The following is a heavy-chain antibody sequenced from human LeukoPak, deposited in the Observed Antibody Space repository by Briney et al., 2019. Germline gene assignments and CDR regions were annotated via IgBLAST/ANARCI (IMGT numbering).Heavy chain of an antibody. CDR1: GFTFSSYG. J-gene: IGHJ4*02. CDR2: IWYDGSNK. CDR3: ARDRSYDFWSGYSTPDY. D-gene: IGHD3-3*01. V-gene: IGHV3-33*01. Sequence: PGGSLRLSCAASGFTFSSYGMHLVRQAAGKGLEWVAVIWYDGSNKYYADSVKGRFTISRDNSKNTLDLQMNSLRAEDTAVYYCARDRSYDFWSGYSTPDYWGQGTLVTVSS.